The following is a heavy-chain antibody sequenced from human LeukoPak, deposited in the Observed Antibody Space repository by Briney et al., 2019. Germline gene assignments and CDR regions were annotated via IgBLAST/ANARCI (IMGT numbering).Heavy chain of an antibody. Sequence: GGSLRLSCAASGFTFSSYNMNWVRQAPGKGLEWVSSISSTSSYIYYADSVKGRFTISRDNAKNSLYLQMNSLRAEDTAVYYCARDPLKRAFDIWGQGTMVTVSS. CDR1: GFTFSSYN. V-gene: IGHV3-21*01. CDR2: ISSTSSYI. J-gene: IGHJ3*02. CDR3: ARDPLKRAFDI.